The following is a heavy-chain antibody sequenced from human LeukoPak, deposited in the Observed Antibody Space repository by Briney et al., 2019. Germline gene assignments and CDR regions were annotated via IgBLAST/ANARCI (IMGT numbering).Heavy chain of an antibody. V-gene: IGHV1-69*04. CDR2: IIPMIDFT. CDR1: GGTFTSSDA. D-gene: IGHD1-14*01. Sequence: ASVKVSCKASGGTFTSSDAVNWVRQAPGQGLEWMGRIIPMIDFTKYSQKFQGRVTITADKSTSAAYMEANSLTSEDTAVYYCARDPQFGNPTHDWHFDLWGRGTLVTVSS. CDR3: ARDPQFGNPTHDWHFDL. J-gene: IGHJ2*01.